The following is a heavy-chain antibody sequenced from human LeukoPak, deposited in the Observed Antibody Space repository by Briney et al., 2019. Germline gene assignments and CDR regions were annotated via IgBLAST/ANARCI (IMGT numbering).Heavy chain of an antibody. J-gene: IGHJ5*02. CDR1: GGSISFYY. CDR2: INHSGST. Sequence: SETLSLTCTVSGGSISFYYWSWIRQPPGKGLEWIGYINHSGSTNYNPSLKSRVTISVDTSKNQFSLKLSSVTAADTAVYYCARGRRRVDWFDPWGQGTLVTVSS. V-gene: IGHV4-59*12. CDR3: ARGRRRVDWFDP.